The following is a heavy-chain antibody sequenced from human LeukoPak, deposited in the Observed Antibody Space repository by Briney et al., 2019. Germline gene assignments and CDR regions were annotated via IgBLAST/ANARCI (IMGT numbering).Heavy chain of an antibody. Sequence: TSETLSLTCTVSGDSMSRNVFVWGWIRQTPGKGLEYIGSIGYTGATNYNPSLKSRVTISVDTSKNQFSLKLSSVTAADTAVYYCARDRRYCSSTSCQGYFDYWGQGTLVTVSS. CDR1: GDSMSRNVFV. V-gene: IGHV4-39*07. CDR3: ARDRRYCSSTSCQGYFDY. J-gene: IGHJ4*02. CDR2: IGYTGAT. D-gene: IGHD2-2*01.